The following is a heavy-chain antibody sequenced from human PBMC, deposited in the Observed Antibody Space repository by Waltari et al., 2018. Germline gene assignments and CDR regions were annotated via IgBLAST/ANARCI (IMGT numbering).Heavy chain of an antibody. CDR2: IYPGDSET. CDR1: GYSFTSYW. Sequence: EVQLVQSGAEVKKPGESLKISCKGSGYSFTSYWIGWVRQLPGKGLEWMGIIYPGDSETRYSPSFQGQVTISSDKSISTAYLQWSGLKASDTAMYYCASHLGGYCSSTSCYFDYWGQGTLVTVSS. J-gene: IGHJ4*02. D-gene: IGHD2-2*01. CDR3: ASHLGGYCSSTSCYFDY. V-gene: IGHV5-51*01.